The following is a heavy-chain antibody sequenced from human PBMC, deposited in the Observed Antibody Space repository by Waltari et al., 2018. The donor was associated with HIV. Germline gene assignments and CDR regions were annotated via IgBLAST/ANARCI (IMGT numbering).Heavy chain of an antibody. J-gene: IGHJ4*02. CDR1: GFTFHNYA. Sequence: EVQLLESGGGLVQPGGSLTLYCVASGFTFHNYAISWVRQTPGKGLEWLSAISGSGIDTKYADSVKGRFTVSRDNSKNTVYLHMNGLRAEDSAVYFCAKDLIYPVVSSVRIDYWGQGTRVTVSS. V-gene: IGHV3-23*01. CDR3: AKDLIYPVVSSVRIDY. D-gene: IGHD2-15*01. CDR2: ISGSGIDT.